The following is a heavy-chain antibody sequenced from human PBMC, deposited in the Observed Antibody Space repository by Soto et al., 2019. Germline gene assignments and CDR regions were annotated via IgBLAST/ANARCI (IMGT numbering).Heavy chain of an antibody. Sequence: VASVKVSCKASGYTFTSYGISWVRQAPGQGLEWMGWISAYNGNTNYAQKLQGRVTMTTDTSTSTAYMELRSLRSDDTAVYYCARGLYSSSWPPVGAYYYYYYGMDVWGQGTTVTVSS. J-gene: IGHJ6*02. CDR2: ISAYNGNT. CDR3: ARGLYSSSWPPVGAYYYYYYGMDV. D-gene: IGHD6-13*01. V-gene: IGHV1-18*01. CDR1: GYTFTSYG.